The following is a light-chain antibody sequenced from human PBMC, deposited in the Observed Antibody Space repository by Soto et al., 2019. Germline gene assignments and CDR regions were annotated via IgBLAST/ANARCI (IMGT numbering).Light chain of an antibody. V-gene: IGKV1-5*01. J-gene: IGKJ1*01. CDR2: DAC. CDR1: QTIGSW. Sequence: DIQMTHSPSTLSTSVGDRVTFTCGASQTIGSWLAWYQKKPGKAPKLMIFDACSLHSGVKSRFSGSGAGTEFTRTISSLQPDDFATYYCQQYNNYSNIFGQGTKVDI. CDR3: QQYNNYSNI.